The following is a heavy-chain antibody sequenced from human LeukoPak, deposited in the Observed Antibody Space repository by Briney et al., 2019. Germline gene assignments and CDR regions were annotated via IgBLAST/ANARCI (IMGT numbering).Heavy chain of an antibody. CDR3: ARDPLGYGSSWYKVFDY. D-gene: IGHD6-13*01. Sequence: GASVKVSCKASGGTFSSYAISWVRQAPGQGLEWMGRIIPILGIANYAQKFQGRVTITRDTSASTAYMELSSLRSEDTAVYYCARDPLGYGSSWYKVFDYWGQGTLVTVSS. CDR2: IIPILGIA. V-gene: IGHV1-69*04. CDR1: GGTFSSYA. J-gene: IGHJ4*02.